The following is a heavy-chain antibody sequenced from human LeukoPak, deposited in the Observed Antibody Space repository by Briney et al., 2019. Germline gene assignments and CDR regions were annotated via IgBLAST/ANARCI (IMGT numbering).Heavy chain of an antibody. CDR3: ARMESWELPVSATKYYYGMDV. V-gene: IGHV3-7*01. CDR2: IKQDGSEK. D-gene: IGHD1-26*01. CDR1: GFTFSSYW. J-gene: IGHJ6*02. Sequence: GGSLRLSCAASGFTFSSYWMSWVRQAPGKGLEWVANIKQDGSEKYYVDSVKGRFTISRDNAKNSLYLQMNGLRAEDTAVYYCARMESWELPVSATKYYYGMDVWGQGTTVTVSS.